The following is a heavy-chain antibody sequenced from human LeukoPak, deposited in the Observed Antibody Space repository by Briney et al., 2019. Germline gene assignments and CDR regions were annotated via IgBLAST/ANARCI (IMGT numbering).Heavy chain of an antibody. CDR1: GYTFTDYY. J-gene: IGHJ4*02. CDR2: INPNSGGT. D-gene: IGHD3-3*01. V-gene: IGHV1-2*02. CDR3: ARSSTTPYYDFWSGYYTGGYFDY. Sequence: ASVKVSCKASGYTFTDYYMHWVRQAPGQGLEWMGWINPNSGGTNYAQKFQGRVTMTRDTSISTAYMDLSRLRSDDTAVYYRARSSTTPYYDFWSGYYTGGYFDYWGQGTLVTVSS.